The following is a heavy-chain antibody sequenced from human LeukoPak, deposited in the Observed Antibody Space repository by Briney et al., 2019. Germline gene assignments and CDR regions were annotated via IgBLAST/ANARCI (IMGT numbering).Heavy chain of an antibody. D-gene: IGHD2-15*01. CDR1: GFTFSMYA. J-gene: IGHJ4*02. Sequence: GGSLRLSCAASGFTFSMYAMSWARQAPGKGLEWVSGISGSGDRTYYAGSVKGRFTISRDNSKNTLSLQMNSLRVEDTAVYYCAARPTPALVVVFDYWGQGTLVTVSS. V-gene: IGHV3-23*01. CDR3: AARPTPALVVVFDY. CDR2: ISGSGDRT.